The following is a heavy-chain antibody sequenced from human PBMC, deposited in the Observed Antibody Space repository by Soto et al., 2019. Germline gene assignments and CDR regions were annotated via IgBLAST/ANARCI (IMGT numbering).Heavy chain of an antibody. CDR1: GFTFSDYN. D-gene: IGHD1-26*01. V-gene: IGHV3-48*02. Sequence: GGSLRLSCATSGFTFSDYNMNWVRQAPGKGLEWVSYISLGSTTIYYADSVKDRFIISRDDAARSLYLQMNSLTYDDTAVYYCAFSGNYGVYWGQGALVTVSS. CDR2: ISLGSTTI. J-gene: IGHJ4*02. CDR3: AFSGNYGVY.